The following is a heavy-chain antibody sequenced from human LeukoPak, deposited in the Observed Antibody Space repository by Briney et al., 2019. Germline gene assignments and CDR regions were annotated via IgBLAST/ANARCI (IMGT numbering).Heavy chain of an antibody. D-gene: IGHD5-18*01. CDR2: IYYSGST. V-gene: IGHV4-39*01. Sequence: PSETLSVTCTVSGGSISSSIYYWGWIRQPPGKGLEWIGSIYYSGSTYYNPSLKSRVTLSVDTSTDQFSLKLSSETAAATAVYYGARGSAPRPNSYGYRRYYYTMDVWGQGTTGTASS. CDR3: ARGSAPRPNSYGYRRYYYTMDV. J-gene: IGHJ6*02. CDR1: GGSISSSIYY.